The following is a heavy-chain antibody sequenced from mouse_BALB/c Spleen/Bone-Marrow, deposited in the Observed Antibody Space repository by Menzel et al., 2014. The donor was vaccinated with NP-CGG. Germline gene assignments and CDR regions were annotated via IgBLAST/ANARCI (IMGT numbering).Heavy chain of an antibody. CDR1: GYTFTSYW. CDR3: TRDDGSFAY. V-gene: IGHV1-69*02. Sequence: QVHVKQSGAELVRPGASVKLSCKASGYTFTSYWINWVKQRPGQGLEWIGNIYPSDSYTNYNQKFKDKATLTVDKSSSTAYMQLSSPTSEDSAVYYCTRDDGSFAYWVQGTLVTISA. J-gene: IGHJ3*01. D-gene: IGHD2-3*01. CDR2: IYPSDSYT.